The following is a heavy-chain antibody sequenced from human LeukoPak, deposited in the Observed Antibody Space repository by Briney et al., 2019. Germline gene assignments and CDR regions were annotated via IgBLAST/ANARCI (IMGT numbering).Heavy chain of an antibody. D-gene: IGHD6-6*01. CDR3: ARRGGSYNWFDP. CDR2: IYYSGST. Sequence: SETLSLTCAVYGGSFSGYYWSWIRQPPGKGLEWIGYIYYSGSTNYNPSLKSRVTISVDTSKNQFSLKLSSVTAADTAVYYCARRGGSYNWFDPWGQGTLVTVSS. CDR1: GGSFSGYY. V-gene: IGHV4-59*08. J-gene: IGHJ5*02.